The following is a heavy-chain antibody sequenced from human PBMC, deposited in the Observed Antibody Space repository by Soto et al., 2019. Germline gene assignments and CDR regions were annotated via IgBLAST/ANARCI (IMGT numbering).Heavy chain of an antibody. CDR3: ARGLVRAFFDY. Sequence: GGSLRLSCAVSGFSVSNYYMSWVRQAPGKGLEWVSIIYGGGTTYYADSVKRRFTVSRDTSKNTVFLQMNSLRAEDTAVYYCARGLVRAFFDYWGQGTLVTVSS. D-gene: IGHD3-10*01. CDR1: GFSVSNYY. J-gene: IGHJ4*02. CDR2: IYGGGTT. V-gene: IGHV3-66*01.